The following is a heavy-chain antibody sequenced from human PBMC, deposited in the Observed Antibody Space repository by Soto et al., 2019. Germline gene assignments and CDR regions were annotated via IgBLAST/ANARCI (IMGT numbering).Heavy chain of an antibody. CDR3: ATRRGYCSGGSCYGRTNWFDP. J-gene: IGHJ5*02. Sequence: QVQLVQSGAEVKKPGASVKVSCKVSGYTLIELSMHWVRQAPGKGLEWMGGFDPEDGETIYAQKFQGRVTMTEDTSTDTAYMELSSLRSEDTAVYYCATRRGYCSGGSCYGRTNWFDPWGQGTLVTVSS. CDR2: FDPEDGET. CDR1: GYTLIELS. V-gene: IGHV1-24*01. D-gene: IGHD2-15*01.